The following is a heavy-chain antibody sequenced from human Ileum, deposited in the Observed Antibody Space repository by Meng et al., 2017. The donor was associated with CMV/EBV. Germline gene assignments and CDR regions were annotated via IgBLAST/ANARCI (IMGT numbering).Heavy chain of an antibody. Sequence: GGSLRLSCAASGFSFNSYTMNWVRQAPGKGLEWLSSISSSGSFIYYADSVKGRFTISRDNANNSLYLQMNSLRAEDTAVYYCAREDLGPCSCPSCAYFDYWGQGDLVTVSS. CDR3: AREDLGPCSCPSCAYFDY. J-gene: IGHJ4*02. V-gene: IGHV3-21*01. D-gene: IGHD2-2*01. CDR2: ISSSGSFI. CDR1: GFSFNSYT.